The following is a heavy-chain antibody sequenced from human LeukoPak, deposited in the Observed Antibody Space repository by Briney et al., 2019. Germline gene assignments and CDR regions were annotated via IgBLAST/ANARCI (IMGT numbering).Heavy chain of an antibody. CDR3: AKDPNGDYLGAFDF. J-gene: IGHJ3*01. CDR2: ITGSGGTT. Sequence: GGSLRLSCTGSGFAFGNYGMTWVRQPPGKGLEWVSAITGSGGTTRYTDSVTGRFTISRDNSGNTLFLQMNSLRAEDTAVYYCAKDPNGDYLGAFDFWGPGTLVTVSS. CDR1: GFAFGNYG. D-gene: IGHD4-17*01. V-gene: IGHV3-23*01.